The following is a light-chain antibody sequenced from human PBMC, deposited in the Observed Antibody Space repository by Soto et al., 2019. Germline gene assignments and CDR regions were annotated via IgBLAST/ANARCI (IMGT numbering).Light chain of an antibody. CDR2: GNT. CDR1: TSNIGTGYD. V-gene: IGLV1-40*01. CDR3: QSYDSILSAFV. J-gene: IGLJ1*01. Sequence: QSVLTQPPSVSGAPGQRVTISCTGSTSNIGTGYDVHWYQQIPGTAPKLLIYGNTNRPSGVPDRFSGSKSGTSASLAITGLQAEDEADYYCQSYDSILSAFVFGTGTKVT.